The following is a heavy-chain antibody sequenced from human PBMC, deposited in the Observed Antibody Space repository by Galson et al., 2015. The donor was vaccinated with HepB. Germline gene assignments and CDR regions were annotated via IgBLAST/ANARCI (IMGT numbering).Heavy chain of an antibody. V-gene: IGHV2-5*02. CDR1: GFSLSTSGVG. Sequence: PALVKPTQTLTLTCTFSGFSLSTSGVGVGWIRQPPGKALEWLALIYWDDDKRYSPSLKSRLTITKDTSKNQVVLTMTNMDPVDTATYYCALHPTYYDFWSGYWGGAGHDNWGQGTLVTVSS. CDR2: IYWDDDK. CDR3: ALHPTYYDFWSGYWGGAGHDN. J-gene: IGHJ4*02. D-gene: IGHD3-3*01.